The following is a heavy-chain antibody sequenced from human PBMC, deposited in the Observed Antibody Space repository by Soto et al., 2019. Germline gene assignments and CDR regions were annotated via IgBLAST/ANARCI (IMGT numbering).Heavy chain of an antibody. J-gene: IGHJ4*02. CDR1: GFTFSSYW. CDR3: ARGGRSSSWLIGDFDY. D-gene: IGHD6-13*01. CDR2: IKQDGSEK. Sequence: EVQLVESGGGLVQPGGSLRLSCAASGFTFSSYWMSWVRQAPGKGLEWVANIKQDGSEKYYVDSVKGRFTISRDNAKNSLYLQMNSLRAKYTAVYYCARGGRSSSWLIGDFDYWGQGTLVTVSS. V-gene: IGHV3-7*03.